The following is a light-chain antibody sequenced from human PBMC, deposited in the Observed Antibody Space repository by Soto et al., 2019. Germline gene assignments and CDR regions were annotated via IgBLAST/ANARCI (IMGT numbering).Light chain of an antibody. J-gene: IGKJ1*01. Sequence: IQMTQSPSSLSGSVGDRVTITCRASQGIRNDLDWFQQKPGKAPKLLIYAASNLQSGVPSRFSGSGSGTDFSLTISSLQPEDFATYYCQQSYSTPPWTFGQGTKVEIK. CDR2: AAS. V-gene: IGKV1-39*01. CDR1: QGIRND. CDR3: QQSYSTPPWT.